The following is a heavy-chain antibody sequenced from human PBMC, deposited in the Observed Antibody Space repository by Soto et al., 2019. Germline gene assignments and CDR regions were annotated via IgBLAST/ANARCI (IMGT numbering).Heavy chain of an antibody. CDR1: GFSFSTYA. CDR2: ISNDGSKR. Sequence: GGSLRLSCATSGFSFSTYAIHWVRQAPGKGLDWVAVISNDGSKRYYAQSVKGCFTISRDNSNNTVDLQMNSLRAEDTALYYCARSIAVAGLDYWGPGTLVTVSS. J-gene: IGHJ4*02. CDR3: ARSIAVAGLDY. V-gene: IGHV3-30-3*01. D-gene: IGHD6-19*01.